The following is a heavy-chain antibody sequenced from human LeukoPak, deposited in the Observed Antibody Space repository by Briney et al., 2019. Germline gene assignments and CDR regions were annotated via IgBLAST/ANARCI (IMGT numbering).Heavy chain of an antibody. CDR2: ISAYIGRR. J-gene: IGHJ6*02. CDR3: ARDRGGSHSYYYYGMDV. V-gene: IGHV1-18*01. Sequence: ASVKVSCKAFGYTFTSFGISWVRQAPGQGLEWMGWISAYIGRRNYAQILQGRVAMTTDISTNTAYMELRSLRSDDTAVYYCARDRGGSHSYYYYGMDVWGQGTTVTVSS. CDR1: GYTFTSFG. D-gene: IGHD1-26*01.